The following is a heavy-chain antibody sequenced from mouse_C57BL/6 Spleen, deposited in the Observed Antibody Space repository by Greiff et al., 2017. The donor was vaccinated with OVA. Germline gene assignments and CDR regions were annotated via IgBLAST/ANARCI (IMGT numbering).Heavy chain of an antibody. CDR3: ANYYGNYVGYFDV. V-gene: IGHV1-50*01. CDR1: GYTFTSYW. D-gene: IGHD2-1*01. J-gene: IGHJ1*03. CDR2: IDPSDSYT. Sequence: VQLQQPGAELVKPGASVKLSCKASGYTFTSYWMQWVKQRPGQGLEWIGEIDPSDSYTNYNQKFKGKATLTVDTSSSTAYMQLSSLTSEDSAVYYCANYYGNYVGYFDVWGTGTTVTVSS.